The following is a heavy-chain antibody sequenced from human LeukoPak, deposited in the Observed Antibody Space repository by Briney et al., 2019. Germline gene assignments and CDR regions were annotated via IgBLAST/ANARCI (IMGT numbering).Heavy chain of an antibody. CDR1: GGSISSYH. D-gene: IGHD6-19*01. CDR3: ARLVAVAGSTDYFDY. Sequence: PSETLSLTCSVSGGSISSYHWTWIRQPPGKGLEWIGYISKSRSTNYNPSLKSRVTISVDTSKTQFSLNLRSVTAADTAVYYCARLVAVAGSTDYFDYWGQGALVTVSS. CDR2: ISKSRST. J-gene: IGHJ4*02. V-gene: IGHV4-59*08.